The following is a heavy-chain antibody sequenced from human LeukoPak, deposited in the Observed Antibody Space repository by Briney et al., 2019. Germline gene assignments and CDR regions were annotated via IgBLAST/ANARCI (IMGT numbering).Heavy chain of an antibody. CDR1: GVSISSYY. CDR2: IYYCGST. J-gene: IGHJ4*02. V-gene: IGHV4-59*01. D-gene: IGHD3-10*01. CDR3: ARAGRATDY. Sequence: SETLSLTCTVSGVSISSYYWSWLRQPPGKGLDWVGCIYYCGSTNYNPSLKSRVTISVDTSKNQFSLKLSSVTAADTAVYYCARAGRATDYWGQGTLVTVSS.